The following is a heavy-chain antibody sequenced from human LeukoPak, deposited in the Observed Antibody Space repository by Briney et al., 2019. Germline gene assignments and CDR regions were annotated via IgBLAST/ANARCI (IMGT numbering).Heavy chain of an antibody. CDR3: ACSTDYYYVGMDV. J-gene: IGHJ6*02. CDR2: IYYSGST. D-gene: IGHD2-2*01. V-gene: IGHV4-59*01. CDR1: VASISCFF. Sequence: SETLSPTCTVSVASISCFFWSWIRQSPGKGLEWIGYIYYSGSTNYNPSLKSRVTISVDTSKNQYSLKLSSVTAADTAVYYCACSTDYYYVGMDVWGQGTTVTVSS.